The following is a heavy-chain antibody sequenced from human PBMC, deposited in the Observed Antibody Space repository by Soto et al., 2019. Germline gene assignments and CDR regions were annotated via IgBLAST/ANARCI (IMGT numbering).Heavy chain of an antibody. D-gene: IGHD3-3*01. Sequence: QVQLQESGPGLVKPSETLSLTCTVSGGSISSYSWCWIRQPPGQGLEWIGYIYYSGSTNYNPSLKRIVTISGDRPKDQSALKLGSVSAADTAVYFCARQEYNDCWDWFDPCGQGALVTVSS. CDR3: ARQEYNDCWDWFDP. CDR2: IYYSGST. CDR1: GGSISSYS. J-gene: IGHJ5*02. V-gene: IGHV4-59*08.